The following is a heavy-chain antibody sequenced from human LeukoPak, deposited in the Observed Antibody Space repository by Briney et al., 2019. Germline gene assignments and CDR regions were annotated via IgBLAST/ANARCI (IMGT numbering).Heavy chain of an antibody. CDR2: TSGSSDST. J-gene: IGHJ4*02. Sequence: GGSLRLSCAASGFTFSNYAMSWVRQAPGKGLEWVSATSGSSDSTFTRYADSVKGRFTISRDNSKNTLYLQMNSLRAEDTAVYYCAKDVNLDYVRHFDSWGQGTLVTVSS. CDR1: GFTFSNYA. CDR3: AKDVNLDYVRHFDS. D-gene: IGHD3-16*01. V-gene: IGHV3-23*01.